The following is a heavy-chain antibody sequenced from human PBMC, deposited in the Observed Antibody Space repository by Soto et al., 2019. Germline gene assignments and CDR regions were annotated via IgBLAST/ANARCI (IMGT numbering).Heavy chain of an antibody. V-gene: IGHV3-30-3*01. J-gene: IGHJ4*02. CDR2: TSNDGSNK. Sequence: LRLSCAASGFTFSAYAMHWVRQAPGKGLEWVAVTSNDGSNKYYADPVKGRFTISRDNSKNTLYLQMNSLRAEDTAVYYCASDGYSSGWYGMDYWGQGTLVTVSS. CDR3: ASDGYSSGWYGMDY. CDR1: GFTFSAYA. D-gene: IGHD6-19*01.